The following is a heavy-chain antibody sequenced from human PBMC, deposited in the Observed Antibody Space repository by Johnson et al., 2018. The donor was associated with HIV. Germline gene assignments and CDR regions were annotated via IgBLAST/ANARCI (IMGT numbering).Heavy chain of an antibody. V-gene: IGHV3-30*03. CDR3: ARGHTWPKSGCDF. CDR1: GFTFSSYG. D-gene: IGHD3-3*01. J-gene: IGHJ3*01. Sequence: VQLVESGGGVVQPGRSLRLSCAASGFTFSSYGMHWVRQAPGKGLEWVAVISYDGSNKYYADSVKGRFTISRDNSKNTLYLQMNSLRAEDTAVYYCARGHTWPKSGCDFWGQGTMVTVSS. CDR2: ISYDGSNK.